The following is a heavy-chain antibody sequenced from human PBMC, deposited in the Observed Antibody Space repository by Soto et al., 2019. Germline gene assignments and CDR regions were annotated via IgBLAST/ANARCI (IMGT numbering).Heavy chain of an antibody. D-gene: IGHD6-13*01. V-gene: IGHV4-4*07. J-gene: IGHJ6*02. CDR1: VDSLTTCY. CDR3: ARYSNNWFQTEGMDV. CDR2: IDTSGNT. Sequence: PEKLSLTYTGSVDSLTTCYWSWIRQPAGKGLEWIGRIDTSGNTNYNPSLKSRVTMSVDTSKKQFSLKLTSVTAADTAVYYCARYSNNWFQTEGMDVWGQGTTVT.